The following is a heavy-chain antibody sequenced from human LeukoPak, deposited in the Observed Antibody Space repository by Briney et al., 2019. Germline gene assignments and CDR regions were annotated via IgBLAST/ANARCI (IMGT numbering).Heavy chain of an antibody. Sequence: GGSLRLSCAASGFTFGGYAMHGVRQTPGKGLEWVAVISYDGGNKYYADSVKGRFTISRDNFKNTVYLQMNSLRAEDTAVYYCARDGGNVAVTVSFDPGGQETQVTVP. CDR1: GFTFGGYA. CDR3: ARDGGNVAVTVSFDP. J-gene: IGHJ5*02. V-gene: IGHV3-30-3*01. D-gene: IGHD6-19*01. CDR2: ISYDGGNK.